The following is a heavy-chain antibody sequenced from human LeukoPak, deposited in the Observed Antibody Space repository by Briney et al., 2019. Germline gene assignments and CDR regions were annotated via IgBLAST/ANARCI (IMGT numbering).Heavy chain of an antibody. D-gene: IGHD6-6*01. CDR2: INPNSGGT. CDR1: GYTFTGYY. Sequence: GASVKVSCKASGYTFTGYYMHWVRQAPGQRLEWMGWINPNSGGTNYAQKFQGRVTMTRDTSISTAYMELSRLRSEDTAVYYCARDHRRSIAARHGVGYWGQGTLVTVSS. CDR3: ARDHRRSIAARHGVGY. J-gene: IGHJ4*02. V-gene: IGHV1-2*02.